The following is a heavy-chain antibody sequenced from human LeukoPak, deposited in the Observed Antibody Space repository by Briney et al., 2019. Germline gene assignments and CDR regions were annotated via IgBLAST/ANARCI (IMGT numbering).Heavy chain of an antibody. CDR3: AKDLRSPIGYCSSTSCREDY. CDR2: ISGSGGST. V-gene: IGHV3-23*01. D-gene: IGHD2-2*01. Sequence: PGGSLRLSCAASGFTFSSYAMSWVRQAPGKGLEGVSAISGSGGSTYYADSVKGRFTISRDNSKNTLYLQMNSLRAEDTAVYYCAKDLRSPIGYCSSTSCREDYWGQGTLVTVSS. CDR1: GFTFSSYA. J-gene: IGHJ4*02.